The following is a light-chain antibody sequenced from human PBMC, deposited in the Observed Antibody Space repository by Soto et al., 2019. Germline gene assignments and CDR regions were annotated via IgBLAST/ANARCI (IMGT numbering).Light chain of an antibody. CDR2: AAS. Sequence: DIQMTQSPSSLSASVGDRVIITCRASQGIRTALSWHQQKPGAAPKRLIYAASRLQSGVTSRFRGSESGTEFTLTISSLQPEDFATYYCLQHSSYPLTVGPGTKVEI. CDR1: QGIRTA. J-gene: IGKJ3*01. V-gene: IGKV1-17*01. CDR3: LQHSSYPLT.